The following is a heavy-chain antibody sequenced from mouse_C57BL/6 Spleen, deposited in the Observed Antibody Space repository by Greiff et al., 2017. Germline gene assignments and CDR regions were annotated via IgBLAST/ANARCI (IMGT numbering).Heavy chain of an antibody. V-gene: IGHV1-55*01. CDR2: IYPGSGST. CDR1: GYTFTSYW. D-gene: IGHD1-1*01. CDR3: ARTTVVADY. Sequence: QVQLKQPGAELVKPGASVKMSCTASGYTFTSYWITWVKQRPGQGLEWIGDIYPGSGSTNYNEKFKSKATLTVDTSSSTAYMQLSSLTSEDSAVYYCARTTVVADYWGQGTTLTVSS. J-gene: IGHJ2*01.